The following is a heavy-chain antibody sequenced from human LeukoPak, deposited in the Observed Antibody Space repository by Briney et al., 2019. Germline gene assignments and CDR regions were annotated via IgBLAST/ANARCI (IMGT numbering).Heavy chain of an antibody. D-gene: IGHD3-3*01. Sequence: SETLSLTCTVSGGSVSSGSYYWSWIRQPPGKGLEWIGYIYYSGSTNYNPSLKSRVTISVDTSKNQFSLKLSSVTAADTAVYYCAREGAITIFGSTHSYGMDVWGQGTTVTVSS. CDR2: IYYSGST. J-gene: IGHJ6*02. CDR3: AREGAITIFGSTHSYGMDV. CDR1: GGSVSSGSYY. V-gene: IGHV4-61*01.